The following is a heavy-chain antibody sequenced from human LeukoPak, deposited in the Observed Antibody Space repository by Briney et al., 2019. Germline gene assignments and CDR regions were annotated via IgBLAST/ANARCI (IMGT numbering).Heavy chain of an antibody. J-gene: IGHJ5*02. Sequence: ASVKVSCKAPGYTFTGYYMHWVRQAPGQGLEWMGWINPNSGGTNYAQKFQGRVTMARDTSISTAYMELSRLRSDDTAVYYCARVTQQLAKNWFDPWGQGTLVTVSS. CDR2: INPNSGGT. CDR1: GYTFTGYY. V-gene: IGHV1-2*02. CDR3: ARVTQQLAKNWFDP. D-gene: IGHD6-13*01.